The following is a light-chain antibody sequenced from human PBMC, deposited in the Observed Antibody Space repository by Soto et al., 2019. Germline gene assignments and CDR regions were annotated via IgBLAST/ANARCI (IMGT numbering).Light chain of an antibody. J-gene: IGKJ4*01. CDR2: DAS. Sequence: DIQMTQSPSTLSASVGDRVTITGRASQSISSWLAWYQQKPGKAPKLLIYDASSLESGVPSRFSGSGSDTEFTLTINNLQPDDFATYHCQQYNRYSLTFGGGTKVDIK. CDR3: QQYNRYSLT. CDR1: QSISSW. V-gene: IGKV1-5*01.